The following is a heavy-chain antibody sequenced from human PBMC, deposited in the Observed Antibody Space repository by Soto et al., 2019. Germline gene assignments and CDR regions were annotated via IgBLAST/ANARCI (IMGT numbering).Heavy chain of an antibody. D-gene: IGHD3-9*01. CDR3: ARGLYFYWLFPNWFDP. Sequence: PSETLSLTCTVSGGSISSSSYYWGWIRQPQGKGLEWIGSIYYSGSTYYNPSLKSRVTISVDASKNQFSLKLRSVTAADTAVYYCARGLYFYWLFPNWFDPWGQGTLVPVSS. J-gene: IGHJ5*02. V-gene: IGHV4-39*01. CDR1: GGSISSSSYY. CDR2: IYYSGST.